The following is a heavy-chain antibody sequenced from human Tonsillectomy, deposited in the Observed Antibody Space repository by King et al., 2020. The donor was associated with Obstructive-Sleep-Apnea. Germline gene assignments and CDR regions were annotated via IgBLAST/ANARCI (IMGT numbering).Heavy chain of an antibody. D-gene: IGHD3-22*01. CDR3: ARGRDLYYDSSGIDY. CDR2: IYYSGST. J-gene: IGHJ4*02. V-gene: IGHV4-59*01. Sequence: LQLQESGPRLVKPSETLSLTCTVSDGSISSYYWNWIRQPPGKGLEWIGYIYYSGSTNYNPSLKSRVTISVDTSKNQLSLKLTSVTAADTAVYYCARGRDLYYDSSGIDYWGQGTRVTVSS. CDR1: DGSISSYY.